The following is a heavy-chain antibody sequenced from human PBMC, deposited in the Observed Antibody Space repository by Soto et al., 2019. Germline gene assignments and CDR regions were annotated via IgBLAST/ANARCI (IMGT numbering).Heavy chain of an antibody. Sequence: ESGGGLVKPGGSLRLSCAASGFTFSSYSMNWVRQAPGKGLEWVSSISSSSSYIYYADSVKGRFTISRDNAKNSLYLQMNSLRAEDTAVYYCARGTCSSTSCYILATYNWFDPWGQGTLVTVSS. D-gene: IGHD2-2*02. CDR3: ARGTCSSTSCYILATYNWFDP. V-gene: IGHV3-21*01. J-gene: IGHJ5*02. CDR1: GFTFSSYS. CDR2: ISSSSSYI.